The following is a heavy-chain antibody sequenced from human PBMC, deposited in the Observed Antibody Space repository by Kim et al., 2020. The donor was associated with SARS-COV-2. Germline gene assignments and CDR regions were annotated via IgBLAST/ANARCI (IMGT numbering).Heavy chain of an antibody. V-gene: IGHV4-34*01. J-gene: IGHJ4*02. CDR3: ARGGYYDSSGYYLRGVVYYFDY. CDR1: GGSFSGYY. D-gene: IGHD3-22*01. Sequence: SETLSLTCAVYGGSFSGYYWSWIRQPPGKGLEWIWEINHSGSTNYNPSLKSRVTISVDTSKNQFSLKLSSVTAADTAVYYCARGGYYDSSGYYLRGVVYYFDYWGQGTLVTVSS. CDR2: INHSGST.